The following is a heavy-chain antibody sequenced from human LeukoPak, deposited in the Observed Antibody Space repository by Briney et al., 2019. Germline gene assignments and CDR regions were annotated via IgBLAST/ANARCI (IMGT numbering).Heavy chain of an antibody. CDR1: GFTFSSYW. V-gene: IGHV3-74*01. CDR2: INSDGSST. D-gene: IGHD6-19*01. CDR3: ARGIGLSSGWVYYYYGMDV. J-gene: IGHJ6*02. Sequence: GGSLRLSCAASGFTFSSYWMHWVRQAPGKGLVWVSRINSDGSSTSYADSVKGRFTISRDNAKNSLYLQMNSLRAEDTAVYYCARGIGLSSGWVYYYYGMDVWGQGTTVTVSS.